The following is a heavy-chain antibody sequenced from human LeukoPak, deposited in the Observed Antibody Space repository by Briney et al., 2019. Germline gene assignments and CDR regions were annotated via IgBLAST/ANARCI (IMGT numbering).Heavy chain of an antibody. J-gene: IGHJ4*02. CDR2: ITWKSGSI. CDR3: AKDFTAVAGPIDY. V-gene: IGHV3-9*01. CDR1: GFSFDDYA. D-gene: IGHD6-19*01. Sequence: GRSLRLSCAASGFSFDDYAMHWVRQAPGKGLEWVSGITWKSGSIGYADSVKGRFTISRDNAKNSLYLQMNSLRAEDTAFYYCAKDFTAVAGPIDYWGQGTLVTVSS.